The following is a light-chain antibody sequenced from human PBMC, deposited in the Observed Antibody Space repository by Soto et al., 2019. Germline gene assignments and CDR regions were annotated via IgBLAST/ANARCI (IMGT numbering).Light chain of an antibody. CDR2: AAS. J-gene: IGKJ5*01. V-gene: IGKV1-17*01. Sequence: DIQMTQSPSSLSASVGDRVTITCRAGQYIGRYLNWYQQKPGKAPKLLIYAASSLHSGVPPRFSGSGSGTEFTLTISSLQPEDFATYYCQQRNSYPITFGQGTRLEI. CDR1: QYIGRY. CDR3: QQRNSYPIT.